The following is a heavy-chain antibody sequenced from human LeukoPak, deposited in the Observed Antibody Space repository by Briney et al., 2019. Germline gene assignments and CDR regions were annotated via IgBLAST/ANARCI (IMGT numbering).Heavy chain of an antibody. J-gene: IGHJ4*02. CDR3: ATKLAYGSGVWAHYFDY. CDR1: GYSISSGYY. Sequence: SETLSLTCTVSGYSISSGYYWGWIRQPPGKGLEWIGSIYHSGSTYYNPSLKSRVTISVDTSKNQFSLKLSSVTAADTAVYYCATKLAYGSGVWAHYFDYWGQGTLVTVSS. CDR2: IYHSGST. V-gene: IGHV4-38-2*02. D-gene: IGHD3-10*01.